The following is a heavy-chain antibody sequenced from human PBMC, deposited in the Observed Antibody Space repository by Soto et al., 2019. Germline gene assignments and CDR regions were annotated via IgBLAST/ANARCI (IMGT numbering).Heavy chain of an antibody. CDR3: ARDVYRVVRGVGFDP. CDR2: INAGNGNT. Sequence: QVQLVQSGAEVKKPGASVKVSCKASGYTFTSYAMHWVRQAPGQRLEWMGWINAGNGNTKYSQKFQGRVTITRDTSASTAYRELSSLRSEDTAVYYCARDVYRVVRGVGFDPWGQGTLVTVSS. V-gene: IGHV1-3*01. J-gene: IGHJ5*02. D-gene: IGHD3-10*01. CDR1: GYTFTSYA.